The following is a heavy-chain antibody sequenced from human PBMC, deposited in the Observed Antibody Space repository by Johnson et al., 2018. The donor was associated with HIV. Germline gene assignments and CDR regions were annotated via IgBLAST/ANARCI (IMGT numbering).Heavy chain of an antibody. D-gene: IGHD4-17*01. CDR1: FRNCA. CDR2: ISGSRGST. J-gene: IGHJ3*02. V-gene: IGHV3-23*04. CDR3: ARDPPVTTTHNAFDI. Sequence: VQLVESGGGVVQPGGVPETLLCSPTFRNCAFQWVRQAPGKGLEWVSAISGSRGSTYYADSVQGRFTISRYNSKNSLYLQMNSLRAEDTAVDYCARDPPVTTTHNAFDIWGQGTMVTVSS.